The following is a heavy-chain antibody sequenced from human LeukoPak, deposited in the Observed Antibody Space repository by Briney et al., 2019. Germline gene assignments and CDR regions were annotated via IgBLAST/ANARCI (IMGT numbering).Heavy chain of an antibody. J-gene: IGHJ4*02. CDR1: GFAFSNYA. CDR3: VRGGTSWSRFDY. V-gene: IGHV3-23*01. CDR2: ITSSGGTT. D-gene: IGHD6-13*01. Sequence: PGGSLRLSCEASGFAFSNYAMNWVRQAPGTRLEWVSRITSSGGTTYDVDSVKGRFTVSRDNSRNTLYLQMNGLRAEDTAVYYCVRGGTSWSRFDYWGQGTVVTVSS.